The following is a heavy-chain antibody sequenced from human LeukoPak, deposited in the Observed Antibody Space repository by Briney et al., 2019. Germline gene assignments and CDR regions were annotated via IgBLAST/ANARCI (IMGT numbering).Heavy chain of an antibody. CDR3: ARPYYYDSSGLPAGWFDP. D-gene: IGHD3-22*01. Sequence: SETLSLTCAVYDGSFSGYYWSWIRQSPGKGLEWIGEINHRGSTNYNPSLKSRVTISVDTSKNQFSLKLSSVTAADTAVYYCARPYYYDSSGLPAGWFDPWGQGTLVTVSS. CDR2: INHRGST. J-gene: IGHJ5*02. CDR1: DGSFSGYY. V-gene: IGHV4-34*01.